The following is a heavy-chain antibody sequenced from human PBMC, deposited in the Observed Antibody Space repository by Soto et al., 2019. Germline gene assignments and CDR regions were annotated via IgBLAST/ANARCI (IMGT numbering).Heavy chain of an antibody. V-gene: IGHV1-24*01. J-gene: IGHJ4*02. Sequence: GASVKVSCKVSGYTLTELSMHWVRQAPGKGLEWMGGFDPEDGETIYAQKFQGRVTMTEDTSTDTAYMELSSLRSEDTAVYYCATVDGYSGYDPLQTCYFDYWGQGTLVTVSS. CDR3: ATVDGYSGYDPLQTCYFDY. CDR2: FDPEDGET. CDR1: GYTLTELS. D-gene: IGHD5-12*01.